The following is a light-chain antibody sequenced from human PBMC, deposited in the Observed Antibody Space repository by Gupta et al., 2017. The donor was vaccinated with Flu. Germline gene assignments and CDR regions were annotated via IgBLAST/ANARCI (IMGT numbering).Light chain of an antibody. Sequence: EIVMTQSPVTLSVSPGERVTLSCRASQSVRDNLAWYQQKPGQAPRLLIYGVSARATGVPARFSGSGSGTQFTLTISRLQSEDVALYYCQQYEDWPQTFGEGTKVEIK. CDR2: GVS. V-gene: IGKV3-15*01. J-gene: IGKJ4*01. CDR1: QSVRDN. CDR3: QQYEDWPQT.